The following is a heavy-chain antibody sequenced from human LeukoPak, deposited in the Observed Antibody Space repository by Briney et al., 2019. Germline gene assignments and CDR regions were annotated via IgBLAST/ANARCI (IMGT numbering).Heavy chain of an antibody. J-gene: IGHJ4*02. CDR1: GITLSNYG. CDR2: ISDSGGRT. CDR3: AKRGVVIRVILVGFHKEANYFDS. Sequence: GGSLRLSCAVSGITLSNYGMSWVRQAPGKGLEWVAGISDSGGRTNYADSVKGRFTISRDNPKNTLYLQMNSLRAEDTAVYFCAKRGVVIRVILVGFHKEANYFDSWGQGALVTVSS. D-gene: IGHD3-22*01. V-gene: IGHV3-23*01.